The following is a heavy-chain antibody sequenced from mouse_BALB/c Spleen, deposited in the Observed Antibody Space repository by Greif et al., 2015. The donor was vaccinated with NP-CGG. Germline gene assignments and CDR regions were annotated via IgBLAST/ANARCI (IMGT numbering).Heavy chain of an antibody. Sequence: VQLQQSGAELVKPGASVKLSCTASGFNIKDTYMHWVKQRPEQGLEWIGRIDPANGNTKYDPKFQGKATITADTSSNAAYLPLSSLTSEDTAVYYCANWDWYFDVWGAGTTVTVSS. D-gene: IGHD4-1*01. CDR2: IDPANGNT. CDR1: GFNIKDTY. V-gene: IGHV14-3*02. CDR3: ANWDWYFDV. J-gene: IGHJ1*01.